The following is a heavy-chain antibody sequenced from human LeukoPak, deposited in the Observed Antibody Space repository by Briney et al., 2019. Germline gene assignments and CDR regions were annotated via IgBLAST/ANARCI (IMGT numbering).Heavy chain of an antibody. CDR2: ISSSGSTI. D-gene: IGHD3-3*01. J-gene: IGHJ4*02. V-gene: IGHV3-11*01. CDR1: GFTFSDYY. Sequence: GGSLRLSCAASGFTFSDYYMSWIRQAPGKGLEWVSYISSSGSTIYYADSVKGRFTISRDNAKNSLYLQMNSLRAEDTAVYYCARRVFVSYDFWSGYSPYYFDYWGQGTLVTVSS. CDR3: ARRVFVSYDFWSGYSPYYFDY.